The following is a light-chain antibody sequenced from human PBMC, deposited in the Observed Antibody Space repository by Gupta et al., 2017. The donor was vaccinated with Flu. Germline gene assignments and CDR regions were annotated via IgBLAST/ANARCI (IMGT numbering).Light chain of an antibody. CDR3: QHENSFPIT. J-gene: IGKJ4*01. Sequence: IQMTQSPSFVFASVGDRVTITCRASQDILRWLAWYQQKSGEAPQLLIYATSKWSSGVPSRFSGSGSGTNFTLAISSRQPEDFATYYCQHENSFPITFGRGTKVEIK. CDR2: ATS. V-gene: IGKV1-12*01. CDR1: QDILRW.